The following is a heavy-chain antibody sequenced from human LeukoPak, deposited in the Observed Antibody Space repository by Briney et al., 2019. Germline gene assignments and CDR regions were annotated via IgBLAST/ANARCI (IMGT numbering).Heavy chain of an antibody. Sequence: GGSLRLSCTASKFTFSHYGMQWVRQAPGKGLEWVAVISYDGSNKYYADSVKGRFTISRDNSKNTLYLQMNSLRAEDTAVYYCARDSGSYSFNYWGQGTLVTVSS. J-gene: IGHJ4*02. CDR2: ISYDGSNK. CDR3: ARDSGSYSFNY. V-gene: IGHV3-30*03. CDR1: KFTFSHYG. D-gene: IGHD1-26*01.